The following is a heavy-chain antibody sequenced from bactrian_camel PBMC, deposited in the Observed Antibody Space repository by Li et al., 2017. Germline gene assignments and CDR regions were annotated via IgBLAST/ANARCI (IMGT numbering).Heavy chain of an antibody. CDR1: GFTFRSTS. CDR2: ISASGATA. V-gene: IGHV3-1*01. CDR3: AVETAAVVGEYSY. Sequence: VQLVESGGGLAQLGRSVTLSCTAQGFTFRSTSMGWLRQPLGEAMEWVSDISASGATADYETFAKGRFTISRDSAKSTLYLQMNSLKPEDTAVYYCAVETAAVVGEYSYWGQGTQVTVSS. D-gene: IGHD1*01. J-gene: IGHJ4*01.